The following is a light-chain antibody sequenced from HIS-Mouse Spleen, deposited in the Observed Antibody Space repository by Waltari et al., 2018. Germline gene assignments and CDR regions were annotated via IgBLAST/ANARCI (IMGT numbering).Light chain of an antibody. CDR3: QQYNSYST. V-gene: IGKV1-5*03. CDR1: QSISSW. J-gene: IGKJ2*01. Sequence: DIQLTQSPSTLSASVGDRVTITCPASQSISSWLAWYQQKPGKAPKLLSYKASSLESGVPSRFSGSGSGTEFTLTISSLQPDDFATYYCQQYNSYSTFGQGTKLEIK. CDR2: KAS.